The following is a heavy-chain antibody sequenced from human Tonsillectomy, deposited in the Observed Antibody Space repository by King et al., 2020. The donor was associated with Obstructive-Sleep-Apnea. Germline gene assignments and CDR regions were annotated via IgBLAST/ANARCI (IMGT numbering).Heavy chain of an antibody. V-gene: IGHV3-30*04. CDR2: ISYDGSNK. J-gene: IGHJ5*02. Sequence: VQLVESGGGVVQPGRSLRLSCAASGFTFSSYAMHWVRQAPGKGLEWVAVISYDGSNKYYADFVKGRFTISRDNSKNTLYLQMNSLSTEDTAVYYCARDRYYDSRGYPKGWFVPWGQGTLVTVSS. CDR3: ARDRYYDSRGYPKGWFVP. D-gene: IGHD3-22*01. CDR1: GFTFSSYA.